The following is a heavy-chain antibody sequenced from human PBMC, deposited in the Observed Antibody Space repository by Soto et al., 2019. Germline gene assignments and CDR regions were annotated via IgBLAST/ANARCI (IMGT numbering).Heavy chain of an antibody. D-gene: IGHD2-2*01. CDR1: GGSISGYY. CDR2: INQRENT. CDR3: ARRYCTSTSCHGFDP. Sequence: PSETLSLTCAVYGGSISGYYWRCIRQPPGKGLEWIGEINQRENTNHNPSLKSRVTISVDTAKNQFSLELSSVTAADTAIYYCARRYCTSTSCHGFDPWGQGTLVTVSS. V-gene: IGHV4-34*01. J-gene: IGHJ5*02.